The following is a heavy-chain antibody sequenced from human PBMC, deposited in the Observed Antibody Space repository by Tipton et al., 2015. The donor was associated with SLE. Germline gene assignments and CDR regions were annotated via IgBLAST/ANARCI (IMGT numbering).Heavy chain of an antibody. J-gene: IGHJ3*01. Sequence: LSLTCVVSGYSISSGYYWGWVRQAPGKGLEWVANVKQGATETYYVASVKGRFTISRDNAKNSLNLQMNNLRAEDTAVYYCARATEGAFDFWGQGTMVTVSS. V-gene: IGHV3-7*01. CDR2: VKQGATET. CDR1: GYSISSGYY. CDR3: ARATEGAFDF.